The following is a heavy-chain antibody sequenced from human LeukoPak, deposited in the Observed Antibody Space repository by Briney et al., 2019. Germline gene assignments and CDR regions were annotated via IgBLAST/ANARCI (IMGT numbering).Heavy chain of an antibody. CDR2: VYHSGSP. J-gene: IGHJ6*02. Sequence: SETLSLTCTVSGGSVSSGSYYWSWIRQPPGKGLEWIGYVYHSGSPDYNPSLKSRVTISVDTSKTQFSLKLSSVTAADTAVYYCARVVLELRGYYYSGMDVWGQGTTVIVSS. CDR1: GGSVSSGSYY. D-gene: IGHD1-7*01. CDR3: ARVVLELRGYYYSGMDV. V-gene: IGHV4-61*01.